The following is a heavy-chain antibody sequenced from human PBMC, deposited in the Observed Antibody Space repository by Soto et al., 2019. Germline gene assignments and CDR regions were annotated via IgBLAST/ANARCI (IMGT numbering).Heavy chain of an antibody. CDR3: ATQPGGGGY. D-gene: IGHD2-2*01. J-gene: IGHJ4*02. CDR2: IYSGGYT. Sequence: EVQLVESGGGLIQPGGSLRLSCAVSGFTVSNNYMSWVRQAPGKGLEGVSVIYSGGYTAYGDSVKGRFTISRDNSKNTPIPKRNTPRAAATAVFYCATQPGGGGYWGQGTLVTVSS. V-gene: IGHV3-53*01. CDR1: GFTVSNNY.